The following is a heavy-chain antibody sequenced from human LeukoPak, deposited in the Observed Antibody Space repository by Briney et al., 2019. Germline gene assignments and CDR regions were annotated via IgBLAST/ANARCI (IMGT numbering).Heavy chain of an antibody. CDR3: ARSRLVVVPAANWFDP. CDR1: GFTFSSYG. D-gene: IGHD2-2*01. Sequence: GGSLRLSCAASGFTFSSYGMHWVRQAPGKGLEWVAVIWYDGSNKYYADSVKGRFTISGDNSKNTLYLQMNSLRAEDTAVYYCARSRLVVVPAANWFDPWGQGTLVTVSS. V-gene: IGHV3-33*01. CDR2: IWYDGSNK. J-gene: IGHJ5*02.